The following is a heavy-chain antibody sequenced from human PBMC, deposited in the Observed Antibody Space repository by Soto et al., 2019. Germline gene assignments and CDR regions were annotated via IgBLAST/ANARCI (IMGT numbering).Heavy chain of an antibody. CDR2: LNWRGDNT. CDR3: ARDRYALSWYGVALDT. CDR1: GFTFDRYA. J-gene: IGHJ5*01. Sequence: PGGSLRLSCTASGFTFDRYAMHWVRQVPGKGLEWVAGLNWRGDNTAYADSVKGRFTISRDNAKNSLFLQMDSLRPEDTALYYCARDRYALSWYGVALDTWGHGTPVTVSS. D-gene: IGHD3-10*01. V-gene: IGHV3-20*04.